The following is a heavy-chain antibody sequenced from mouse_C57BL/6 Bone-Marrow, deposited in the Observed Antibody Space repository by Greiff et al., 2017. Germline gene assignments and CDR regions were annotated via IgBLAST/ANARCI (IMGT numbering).Heavy chain of an antibody. D-gene: IGHD2-2*01. CDR1: GYTFTSYG. J-gene: IGHJ1*03. V-gene: IGHV1-81*01. Sequence: QVQLQQSGAELARPGASVKLSCKASGYTFTSYGISWVKQRTGQGLEWIGEIYPRSGNTYYNETFKGKATLTADKSSSTAYMEIRSLTSADSAVYFCATYGYHWYFDVWGTGTTVTVAS. CDR3: ATYGYHWYFDV. CDR2: IYPRSGNT.